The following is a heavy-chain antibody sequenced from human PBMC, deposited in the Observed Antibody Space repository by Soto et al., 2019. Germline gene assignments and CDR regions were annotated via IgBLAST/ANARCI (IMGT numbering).Heavy chain of an antibody. CDR1: GFSFSSYA. V-gene: IGHV3-30-3*01. CDR3: ARGGYYDSRAEVLGY. Sequence: QVQLVESGGDVIQPGRSLRLSCAASGFSFSSYAMHWVRQAPGKGLEWISVTSYDGDNENYADAVKGRFIISRDNSKNTLYLEMNSLRVDDGAVFCSARGGYYDSRAEVLGYWCQGTLVTVSS. CDR2: TSYDGDNE. J-gene: IGHJ4*02. D-gene: IGHD3-16*01.